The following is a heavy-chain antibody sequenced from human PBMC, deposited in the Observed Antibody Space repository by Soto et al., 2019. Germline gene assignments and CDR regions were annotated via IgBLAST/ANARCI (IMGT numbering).Heavy chain of an antibody. J-gene: IGHJ3*02. CDR3: ARRYGSAFDI. CDR2: IFYSGST. CDR1: GGSISSYY. V-gene: IGHV4-59*01. D-gene: IGHD4-17*01. Sequence: TSETLSLTCTVSGGSISSYYWSWIRQPPGKGLEWIGYIFYSGSTNYNPSLKSRVTISVDTSKNQFSLKLSSVTAADTAVYYCARRYGSAFDIWGHGTMVTVS.